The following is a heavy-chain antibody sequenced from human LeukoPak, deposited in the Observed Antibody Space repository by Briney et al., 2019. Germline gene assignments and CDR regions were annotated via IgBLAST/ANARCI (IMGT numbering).Heavy chain of an antibody. CDR1: AFIFSGHW. J-gene: IGHJ4*02. CDR2: IKEDGSVR. CDR3: ARAPGDPPNY. D-gene: IGHD4-17*01. V-gene: IGHV3-7*03. Sequence: PGGSLRLSCEGSAFIFSGHWINWVRQTPGKGLEWVASIKEDGSVRQYVDSVKGRFTISRDNAKNSLYLQMNSLRAEDTAVYYCARAPGDPPNYWGQGTLVTVSS.